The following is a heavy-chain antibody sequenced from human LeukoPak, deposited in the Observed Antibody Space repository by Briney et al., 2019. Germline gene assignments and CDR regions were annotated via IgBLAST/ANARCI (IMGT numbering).Heavy chain of an antibody. CDR3: ARDSSPYCTNGVCLYSFAY. CDR1: GYTFTGYY. CDR2: INPNSGGT. V-gene: IGHV1-2*02. J-gene: IGHJ4*02. D-gene: IGHD2-8*01. Sequence: ASVKVSCKASGYTFTGYYMHWVRQAPGQGLEWMGWINPNSGGTNYAQKFQGRVTMTRDTSISTAYMELSRLRSDDTAVYYCARDSSPYCTNGVCLYSFAYWGQGTLVTVSS.